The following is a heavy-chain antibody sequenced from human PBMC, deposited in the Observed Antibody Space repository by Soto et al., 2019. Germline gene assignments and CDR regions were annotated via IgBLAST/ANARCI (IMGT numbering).Heavy chain of an antibody. J-gene: IGHJ5*02. D-gene: IGHD3-22*01. CDR2: IYHTGNA. CDR3: ARDYFDSSDYTTNWFDP. Sequence: SETLSLTCSVSGDSISNSRFYWAWIRQPPGEGLEWIGSIYHTGNAYYNPSLKSRVTIFVDTSKNQFSLKLTSVTAADTALYYFARDYFDSSDYTTNWFDPWGQGRLVT. V-gene: IGHV4-39*01. CDR1: GDSISNSRFY.